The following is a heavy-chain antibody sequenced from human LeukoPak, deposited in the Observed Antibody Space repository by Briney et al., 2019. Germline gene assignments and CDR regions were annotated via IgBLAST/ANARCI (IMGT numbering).Heavy chain of an antibody. J-gene: IGHJ4*02. CDR1: GGTLSSYA. D-gene: IGHD3-10*01. Sequence: SVKDSCKASGGTLSSYAISWVRQAPGQGLEWMGGIIPIFGTANYAQKYQGRVTITADESTSTAYMELSSLRSEDTAVYYCARDRLPYYYGSGSPGYYFDYWGREPWSPSPQ. CDR3: ARDRLPYYYGSGSPGYYFDY. CDR2: IIPIFGTA. V-gene: IGHV1-69*01.